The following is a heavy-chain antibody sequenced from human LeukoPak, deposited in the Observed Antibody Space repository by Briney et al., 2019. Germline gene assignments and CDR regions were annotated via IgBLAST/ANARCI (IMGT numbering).Heavy chain of an antibody. Sequence: PGGSLRLSCAASGFTFSSYAMSWVRQAPGKGLEWVSAISGSGGSTYYADSVKGRFTISRDNSKNTLYLQMNSLRAEDTAVYYCAKSGPTYSGWPTEGYFDYWGQGTLVTVSS. CDR1: GFTFSSYA. J-gene: IGHJ4*02. D-gene: IGHD6-19*01. CDR2: ISGSGGST. V-gene: IGHV3-23*01. CDR3: AKSGPTYSGWPTEGYFDY.